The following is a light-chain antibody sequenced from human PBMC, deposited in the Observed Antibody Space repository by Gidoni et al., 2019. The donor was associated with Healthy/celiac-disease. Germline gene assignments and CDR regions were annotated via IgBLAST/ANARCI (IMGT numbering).Light chain of an antibody. CDR2: AAS. V-gene: IGKV1-39*01. CDR1: QSISSY. J-gene: IGKJ3*01. Sequence: SSLSASVGDRVTITCRASQSISSYLNWYQQKPGKAPKLLIYAASSLQSGVPSRFSGSGSGTDFTLTISSLQPEDFATYYCQQSYSTPFTFGPGTKVDIK. CDR3: QQSYSTPFT.